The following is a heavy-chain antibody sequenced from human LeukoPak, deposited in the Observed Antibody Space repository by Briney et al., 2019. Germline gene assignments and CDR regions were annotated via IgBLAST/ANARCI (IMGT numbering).Heavy chain of an antibody. CDR2: FDPEDGET. Sequence: ASVKVSCKVSGYTLTELSMHWVRQAPGKGLEWMGGFDPEDGETIYAQKFQGRVTMTEDTSTDTAYMELSSLRSEDTAVYYCATVMTTVVTRYYFGYWGQGTLVTVSS. CDR1: GYTLTELS. D-gene: IGHD4-23*01. V-gene: IGHV1-24*01. J-gene: IGHJ4*02. CDR3: ATVMTTVVTRYYFGY.